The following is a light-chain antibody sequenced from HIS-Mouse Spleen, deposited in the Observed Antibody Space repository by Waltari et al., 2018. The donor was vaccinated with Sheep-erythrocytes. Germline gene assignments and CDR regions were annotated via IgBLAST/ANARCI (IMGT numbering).Light chain of an antibody. CDR1: SRDVGGYNY. CDR3: CSYAGSYNHV. Sequence: QSSLTQPRPVSGAPGQSVPISCTGTSRDVGGYNYVSWYQQHPGKAPKLMIYDVSKRPSGVPDRFSGSKSGNTASLTISGLQAEDEADYYCCSYAGSYNHVFATGTKVTVL. CDR2: DVS. J-gene: IGLJ1*01. V-gene: IGLV2-11*01.